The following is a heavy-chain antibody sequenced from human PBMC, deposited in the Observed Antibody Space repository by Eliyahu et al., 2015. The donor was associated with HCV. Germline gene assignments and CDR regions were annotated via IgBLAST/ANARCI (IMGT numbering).Heavy chain of an antibody. CDR3: ARDNWNEDY. CDR2: INPDDGDT. V-gene: IGHV1-18*01. CDR1: GYTFTNYA. D-gene: IGHD1-1*01. J-gene: IGHJ4*02. Sequence: QVQLVQSGPEAKKPGASVXVSCKASGYTFTNYAXSWVRQAPGQGLEWMAWINPDDGDTHYAHKFQGRLTMTTDTSTTTAYMELRSLTSDDTAVYYCARDNWNEDYWGQGTLVTVSS.